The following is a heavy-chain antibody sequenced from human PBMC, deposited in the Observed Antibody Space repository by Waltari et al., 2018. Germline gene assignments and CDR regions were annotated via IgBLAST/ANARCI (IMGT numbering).Heavy chain of an antibody. Sequence: EVQLVESGGGLVQPGGSLRLSCAASGFTFSGDWRSWVRQAPGKGLEWVANMKEDGSEEYYVDSVKGRFTISRDNAKNSLYLQMNSLRVEDTGVYYCARRNAIDIWGQGTMVTVSS. CDR2: MKEDGSEE. V-gene: IGHV3-7*01. CDR1: GFTFSGDW. J-gene: IGHJ3*02. CDR3: ARRNAIDI.